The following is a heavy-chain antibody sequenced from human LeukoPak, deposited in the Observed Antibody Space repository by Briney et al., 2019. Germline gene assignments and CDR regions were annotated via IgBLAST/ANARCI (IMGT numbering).Heavy chain of an antibody. Sequence: PGGSLRLSCAASGFPFSIYAMSWVRQAPGKGLEWVSGISGGGGSTYYADSVKGRFTISRDNSKSTLYLQMNSLRAEDTAVYYCARDHSTYDFDYWGQGTLVTVSS. D-gene: IGHD2-2*01. V-gene: IGHV3-23*01. CDR2: ISGGGGST. CDR1: GFPFSIYA. J-gene: IGHJ4*02. CDR3: ARDHSTYDFDY.